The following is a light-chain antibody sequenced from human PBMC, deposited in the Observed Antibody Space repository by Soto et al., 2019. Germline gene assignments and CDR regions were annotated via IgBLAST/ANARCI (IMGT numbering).Light chain of an antibody. CDR1: TSDVGGYNY. CDR3: NSYTSSSTLFYV. J-gene: IGLJ1*01. V-gene: IGLV2-14*01. CDR2: DVS. Sequence: QSALTQPASVSGSPGQSITISCTGTTSDVGGYNYVSWYQQQPGKAPKLMIYDVSNRPSGVSNRFSGSKSGNTASLTLSGLQAEDDADYYCNSYTSSSTLFYVFGTGTKLTVL.